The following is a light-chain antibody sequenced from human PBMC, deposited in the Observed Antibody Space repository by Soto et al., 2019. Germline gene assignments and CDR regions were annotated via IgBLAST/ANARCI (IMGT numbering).Light chain of an antibody. CDR2: LTS. J-gene: IGKJ3*01. CDR3: QQYDGAPLT. CDR1: QSVSSN. Sequence: EIVMTQSPATLSVSPGERATLSCRASQSVSSNLAWYQQKPGQAPRLLIYLTSTRATGIPARFSGSGSGTEFTLTISSLQSEDFAVYYCQQYDGAPLTFGPGTKVDIK. V-gene: IGKV3-15*01.